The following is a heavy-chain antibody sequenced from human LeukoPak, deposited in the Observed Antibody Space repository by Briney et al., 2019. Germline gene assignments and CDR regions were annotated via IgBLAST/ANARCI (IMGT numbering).Heavy chain of an antibody. J-gene: IGHJ4*02. CDR1: GYTFTSYG. V-gene: IGHV1-18*04. CDR2: ISAYNGNT. D-gene: IGHD2-2*01. CDR3: ARDEYFYCSSTSCYLASFDY. Sequence: GASVTASCKASGYTFTSYGISWERQAPGKGLEWMGWISAYNGNTNYAQKLQGRVTMTTDTSTSTAYMELRSLRSDDTAVYYCARDEYFYCSSTSCYLASFDYWGQGTLVTVSS.